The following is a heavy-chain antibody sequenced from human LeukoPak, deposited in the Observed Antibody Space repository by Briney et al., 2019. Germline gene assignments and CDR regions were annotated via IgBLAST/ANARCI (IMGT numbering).Heavy chain of an antibody. D-gene: IGHD3-3*01. CDR3: ASWKRITIFGVARSGVLDY. CDR1: GGSFSGYY. J-gene: IGHJ4*02. V-gene: IGHV4-34*01. Sequence: SETLSLTCAVYGGSFSGYYWRWIRQPPGKGLEWIGEINHSGSTNYNPSLKSRVTISVDTSKNQFSLKLSSVTAADTAVYYCASWKRITIFGVARSGVLDYWGQGTLVTVSS. CDR2: INHSGST.